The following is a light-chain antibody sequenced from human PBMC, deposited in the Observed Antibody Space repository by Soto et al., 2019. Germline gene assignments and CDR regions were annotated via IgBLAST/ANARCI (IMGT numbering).Light chain of an antibody. J-gene: IGKJ4*01. CDR1: QAISRS. Sequence: DIQLTQSPSFLSASVGDKVTITCRASQAISRSLAWYQQNPGKAPKPLIYGASTLQSGVPSRFSGSGSGTEFTLTIGSLQPEDFATYYCQQLNSYPLTFGGGAKVEMK. CDR3: QQLNSYPLT. V-gene: IGKV1-9*01. CDR2: GAS.